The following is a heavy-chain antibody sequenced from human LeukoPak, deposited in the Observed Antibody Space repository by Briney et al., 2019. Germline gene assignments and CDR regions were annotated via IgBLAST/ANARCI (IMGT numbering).Heavy chain of an antibody. Sequence: GASVKVSCKASGYTFTGYYMHWVRQAPGQGLEWMGRIIPILGIANYAQKFQGRVTITADKSTSTAYMELSSLRSEDTAVYYCARSDYYGSGSYPYWGQGTLVTVSS. V-gene: IGHV1-69*02. CDR3: ARSDYYGSGSYPY. CDR2: IIPILGIA. CDR1: GYTFTGYY. J-gene: IGHJ4*02. D-gene: IGHD3-10*01.